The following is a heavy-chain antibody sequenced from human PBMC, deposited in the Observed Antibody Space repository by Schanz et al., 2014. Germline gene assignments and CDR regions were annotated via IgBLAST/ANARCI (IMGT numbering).Heavy chain of an antibody. D-gene: IGHD3-3*01. J-gene: IGHJ5*02. CDR1: GGSISSFY. Sequence: QVQLQESGPGLVKSSETLSLTCTVSGGSISSFYWGWIRQPAGKGLEWIGRIYTSGSTNYNPSLKSRVTISLDTSKTQFSLKLSSVTAADTAVYYCARDRGYDFSFDPWGQGTLVTVSS. CDR2: IYTSGST. V-gene: IGHV4-4*07. CDR3: ARDRGYDFSFDP.